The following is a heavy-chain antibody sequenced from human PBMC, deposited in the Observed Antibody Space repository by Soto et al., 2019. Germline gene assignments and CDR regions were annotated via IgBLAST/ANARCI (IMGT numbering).Heavy chain of an antibody. CDR2: ISYDGSNK. V-gene: IGHV3-30*18. J-gene: IGHJ4*02. Sequence: GGSLRLSCAASGFTFSSYGMHWVRQAPGKGLEWVAVISYDGSNKYYADSVKGRFTISRDSSKNTLYLQMNSLRAEDTAVYYCAKDPGYGDYVYYFDYWGQGTLVTVSS. CDR3: AKDPGYGDYVYYFDY. CDR1: GFTFSSYG. D-gene: IGHD4-17*01.